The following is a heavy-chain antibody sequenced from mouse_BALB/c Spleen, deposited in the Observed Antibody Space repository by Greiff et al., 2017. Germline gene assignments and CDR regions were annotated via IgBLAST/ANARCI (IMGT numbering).Heavy chain of an antibody. D-gene: IGHD1-1*01. J-gene: IGHJ4*01. V-gene: IGHV1S126*01. CDR1: GYSFTSYW. CDR2: IDPSDSET. Sequence: QVQLKESGPQLVRPGASVKISCKASGYSFTSYWMHWVKQRPGQGLEWIGMIDPSDSETRFNQKFKDKATLTVDKSSSTAYMQLSSPTSEDSAVYYCARSVYYDGWAMDYWGQGTSVTVSS. CDR3: ARSVYYDGWAMDY.